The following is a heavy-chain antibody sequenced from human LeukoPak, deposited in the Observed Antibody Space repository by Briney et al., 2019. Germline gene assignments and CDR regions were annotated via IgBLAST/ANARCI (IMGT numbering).Heavy chain of an antibody. Sequence: SETLSLTCTVSGGSISSYYWSWIRQPPGKGLEWIGYISYSGSTNYNPSLKSRVTLSVDTSKNQFSLKLSSVTAADTAIYYCARLYSSSLGRVFDYWGQGTLVTVSS. CDR3: ARLYSSSLGRVFDY. V-gene: IGHV4-59*01. D-gene: IGHD6-13*01. J-gene: IGHJ4*02. CDR1: GGSISSYY. CDR2: ISYSGST.